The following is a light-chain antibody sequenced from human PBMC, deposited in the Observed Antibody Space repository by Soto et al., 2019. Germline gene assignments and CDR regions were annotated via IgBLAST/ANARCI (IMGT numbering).Light chain of an antibody. Sequence: EIVMTQSPATLSVSPGESVTLSCRASQLFSSNLAWYQRRPGQAPRLLIYGSSTRATGVPPRFSGSASGTEFNLTISSLQSEDFGVYYCQQYNGWPRTCGQGTRLEIK. CDR1: QLFSSN. CDR2: GSS. V-gene: IGKV3-15*01. CDR3: QQYNGWPRT. J-gene: IGKJ5*01.